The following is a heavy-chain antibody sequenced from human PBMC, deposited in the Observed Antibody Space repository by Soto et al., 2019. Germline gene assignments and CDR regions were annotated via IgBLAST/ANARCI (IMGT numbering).Heavy chain of an antibody. V-gene: IGHV3-74*01. D-gene: IGHD6-19*01. CDR2: INGDGSST. Sequence: GVSLRLSCAASGFTFSGYWMHWVRQAPGKGLDWVSHINGDGSSTNYADSVKGRFTISRDNAKNTLYLQMSSLRAEDTAVYYCASSNSSGWPFDYWAQGTLVTVSS. CDR3: ASSNSSGWPFDY. J-gene: IGHJ4*02. CDR1: GFTFSGYW.